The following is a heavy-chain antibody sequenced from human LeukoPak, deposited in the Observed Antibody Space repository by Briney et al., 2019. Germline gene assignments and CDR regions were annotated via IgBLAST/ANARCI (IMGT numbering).Heavy chain of an antibody. CDR3: ARVHRGYSYGRLDH. J-gene: IGHJ4*02. CDR2: ISSSDNTI. D-gene: IGHD5-18*01. V-gene: IGHV3-48*02. CDR1: GFAFSDYS. Sequence: AGGSLRLSCAASGFAFSDYSMNWVRQAPGKGLEWVSYISSSDNTIHYADSVKGRFTISRDNAKNSLYLEMNSLRDEDTAVYYCARVHRGYSYGRLDHWGQGTLVTVSS.